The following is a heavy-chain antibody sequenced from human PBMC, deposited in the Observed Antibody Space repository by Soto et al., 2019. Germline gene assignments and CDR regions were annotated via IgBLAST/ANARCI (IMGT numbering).Heavy chain of an antibody. CDR1: GFTFSSYA. D-gene: IGHD3-3*01. Sequence: EVQLLESGGGLVQPGGSLRLSCAASGFTFSSYAMSWVRQAPGKGLEWVSAISGSGGSTYYADSVKGRFTISRDNSKNTLYLQMNSLRAEDTAVYYCAKGNYDFWSGYYDYYMDVWGKGTTVTVSS. CDR3: AKGNYDFWSGYYDYYMDV. J-gene: IGHJ6*03. CDR2: ISGSGGST. V-gene: IGHV3-23*01.